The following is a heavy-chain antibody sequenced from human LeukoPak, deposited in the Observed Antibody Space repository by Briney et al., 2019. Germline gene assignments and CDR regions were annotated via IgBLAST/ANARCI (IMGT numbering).Heavy chain of an antibody. CDR1: GYTFTSYG. CDR2: ISAYNGNT. Sequence: ASVKVSCKASGYTFTSYGISWVRQAPGQGLEWMGWISAYNGNTNYAQKLQGRVTMTTDTSTSTAYMELRSLRSDDTAVYYCARDYYDSSGYSSYWFDPWGQGTLVTVSS. CDR3: ARDYYDSSGYSSYWFDP. D-gene: IGHD3-22*01. J-gene: IGHJ5*02. V-gene: IGHV1-18*01.